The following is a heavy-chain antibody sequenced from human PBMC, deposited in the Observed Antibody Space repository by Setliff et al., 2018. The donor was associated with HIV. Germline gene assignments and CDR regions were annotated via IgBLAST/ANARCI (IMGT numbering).Heavy chain of an antibody. CDR2: ISWNSVKI. J-gene: IGHJ5*02. D-gene: IGHD3-3*01. CDR1: GFNIEEYA. Sequence: GGSLRLSCVGSGFNIEEYAMAWVRQVPGKGLEWVSSISWNSVKIDYADFVKGRFTISRDNAKNSLFLQVNSLRTEDTAVYYCTRVVTIFSTGPHFDPWGQGTLVTVSS. V-gene: IGHV3-9*01. CDR3: TRVVTIFSTGPHFDP.